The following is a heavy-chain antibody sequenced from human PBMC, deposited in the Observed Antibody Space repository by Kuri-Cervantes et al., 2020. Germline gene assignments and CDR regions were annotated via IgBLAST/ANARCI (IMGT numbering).Heavy chain of an antibody. J-gene: IGHJ4*02. CDR3: AKPNRGLVRVNDFAFYFDS. D-gene: IGHD3-22*01. V-gene: IGHV3-23*01. CDR2: LSGSGTTA. Sequence: GGSLRLSCAASGFTFSSYAMTWVRQAPGKGLGWVSVLSGSGTTAYYADSVKGRFTISRDNSKKTLYLQMISLRAEDTAIYYCAKPNRGLVRVNDFAFYFDSWGQGTLVTVSS. CDR1: GFTFSSYA.